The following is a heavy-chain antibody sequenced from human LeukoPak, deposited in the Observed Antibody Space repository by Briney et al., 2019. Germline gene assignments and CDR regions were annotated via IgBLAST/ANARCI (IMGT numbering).Heavy chain of an antibody. CDR2: IYYNGAT. V-gene: IGHV4-39*01. Sequence: PSETLSLACSVSGDSISSSNYYWGWIRQPPGKGLEWIGTIYYNGATQYNPSLKSRVTMSVDTSKNQFSLKLSSVTAADTAVYYCARQSGAGRPFRNWGQGTLVSVSS. CDR3: ARQSGAGRPFRN. J-gene: IGHJ4*02. D-gene: IGHD6-6*01. CDR1: GDSISSSNYY.